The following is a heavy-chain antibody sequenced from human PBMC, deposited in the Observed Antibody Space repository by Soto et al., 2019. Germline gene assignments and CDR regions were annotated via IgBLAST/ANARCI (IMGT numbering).Heavy chain of an antibody. Sequence: VQLVESGGGVVQPGRSLRLSCVASGFTLSRTGMHWVRQAPGKGLEWVAMISHDGSQTYYVDSVKGRFIISRDNSRNTLYLQMNSLRPEDTSVYYCAKDWGSSGWFNWFDPWGQGTLVTVSS. J-gene: IGHJ5*02. CDR1: GFTLSRTG. V-gene: IGHV3-30*18. D-gene: IGHD6-19*01. CDR2: ISHDGSQT. CDR3: AKDWGSSGWFNWFDP.